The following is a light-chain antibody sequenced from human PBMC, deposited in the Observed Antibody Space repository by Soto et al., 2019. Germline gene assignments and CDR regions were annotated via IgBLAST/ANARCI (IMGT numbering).Light chain of an antibody. V-gene: IGKV4-1*01. CDR1: QSVLYSSNNKNY. CDR3: YQYNSTPVT. CDR2: WAS. Sequence: DIVMTQSPDSLAVSLGERATINCKSSQSVLYSSNNKNYLAWYQQKPGQPPKLLIYWASTRESGVPDRFSGSGSGTDFTLTISSLQAEDVAGYYCYQYNSTPVTVGQGTKLDIK. J-gene: IGKJ2*01.